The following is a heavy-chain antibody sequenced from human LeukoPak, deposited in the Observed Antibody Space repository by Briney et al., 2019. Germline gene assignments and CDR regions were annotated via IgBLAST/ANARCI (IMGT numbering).Heavy chain of an antibody. CDR3: AKGIVGAAGVFDI. CDR2: ISGSGGST. Sequence: GASLRLSCAASGFTFSSYAIGWVRQAPGKGLEWVSGISGSGGSTYYVDSVKGRFTISRDNSKNTLYLQMNSLRAEDTAVYYCAKGIVGAAGVFDIWGQGTMVIVSS. D-gene: IGHD1-26*01. CDR1: GFTFSSYA. J-gene: IGHJ3*02. V-gene: IGHV3-23*01.